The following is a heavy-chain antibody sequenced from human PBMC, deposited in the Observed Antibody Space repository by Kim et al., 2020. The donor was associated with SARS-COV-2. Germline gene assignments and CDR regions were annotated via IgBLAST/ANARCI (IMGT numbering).Heavy chain of an antibody. J-gene: IGHJ4*02. CDR2: TYYRSKWYN. V-gene: IGHV6-1*01. D-gene: IGHD3-9*01. CDR1: GDSVSSNSAA. CDR3: ARDLYDILTGYSSSLGY. Sequence: SQTLSLTCAISGDSVSSNSAAWNWIRQSPSRGLEWLGRTYYRSKWYNDYAVSVKSRITINPDTSKNQFSLQLNSVTPEDTAVYYCARDLYDILTGYSSSLGYWGQGTLVTVSS.